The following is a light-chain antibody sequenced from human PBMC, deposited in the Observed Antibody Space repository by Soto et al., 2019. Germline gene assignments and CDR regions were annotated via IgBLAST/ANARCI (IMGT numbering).Light chain of an antibody. J-gene: IGKJ2*01. CDR1: QSLVYSDGNTY. Sequence: DVVMTQSPLSLPVTLGQPASISCWSSQSLVYSDGNTYLNWFQPRPGQSPRRLIYKVSNRDSGVPARFSGSGSGTDFTLNMNRAEAEDVGVYYCMQGSHWPYTFGQGTKLEIK. V-gene: IGKV2-30*01. CDR2: KVS. CDR3: MQGSHWPYT.